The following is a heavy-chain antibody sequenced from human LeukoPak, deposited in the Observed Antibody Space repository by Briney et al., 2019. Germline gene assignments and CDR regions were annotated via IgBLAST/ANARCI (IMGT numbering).Heavy chain of an antibody. D-gene: IGHD6-6*01. J-gene: IGHJ4*02. CDR3: ARLPIAARNY. V-gene: IGHV3-30-3*01. Sequence: GGSLRLSCAASGITFSNYAMHWVRQAPGKGLEWVAVISYDGSNKYYADSVKGRFTISRDISKNTLYLQMNSLRAEDTAVYYCARLPIAARNYWGQGTLVTVSS. CDR2: ISYDGSNK. CDR1: GITFSNYA.